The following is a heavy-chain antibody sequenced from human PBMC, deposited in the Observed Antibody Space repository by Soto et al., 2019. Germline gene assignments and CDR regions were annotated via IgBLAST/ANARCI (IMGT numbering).Heavy chain of an antibody. CDR3: ARDLGGSYYRFDY. CDR2: IIPIFGTA. D-gene: IGHD1-26*01. CDR1: GGTFSSYA. V-gene: IGHV1-69*13. J-gene: IGHJ4*02. Sequence: SVKVSCKASGGTFSSYAISWVRQAPGQGLEWMGGIIPIFGTANYAQKFQGRVTITADESTSTAYMELSSLRSEDTAVYYCARDLGGSYYRFDYWGQGTLVTVSS.